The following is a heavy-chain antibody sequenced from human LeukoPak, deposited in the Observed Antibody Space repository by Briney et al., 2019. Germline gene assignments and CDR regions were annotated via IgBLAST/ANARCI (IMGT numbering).Heavy chain of an antibody. V-gene: IGHV4-39*01. CDR1: GDSLSNDNYY. D-gene: IGHD3-22*01. Sequence: SETLSLTCIVSGDSLSNDNYYWGWIRQPPGKGLEWIGSVYYSGSTYYNPSLKSRITMSVDTSKSQFSLNLSSVTAADTAVYYCAGHVHHSSGFEYYFDYWGQGTLVTVSS. CDR2: VYYSGST. J-gene: IGHJ4*02. CDR3: AGHVHHSSGFEYYFDY.